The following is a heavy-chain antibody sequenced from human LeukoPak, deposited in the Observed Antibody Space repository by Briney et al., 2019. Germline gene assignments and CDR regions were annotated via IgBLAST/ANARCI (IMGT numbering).Heavy chain of an antibody. D-gene: IGHD3-22*01. Sequence: GASVKVSCKASGYTFTSYGISWVRQAPGQGLEWMGWISAYNGNTNYAQKLQGRVTMTTDTSTSTAYMELRSLRSDDTAVYYCARDSYYDSSGYYYYYYYYMDVWDKGTTVTVSS. CDR2: ISAYNGNT. CDR1: GYTFTSYG. J-gene: IGHJ6*03. CDR3: ARDSYYDSSGYYYYYYYYMDV. V-gene: IGHV1-18*01.